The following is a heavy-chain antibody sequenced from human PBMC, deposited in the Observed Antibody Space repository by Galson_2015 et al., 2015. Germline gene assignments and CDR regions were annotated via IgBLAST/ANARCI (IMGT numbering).Heavy chain of an antibody. V-gene: IGHV3-13*04. CDR1: GFTFSSYD. Sequence: SLRLSCAASGFTFSSYDMHWVRQATGKGLEWVSAIGTAGDTYYPGSVKGRFTISRENAKNSLYLQMNSLRAGDTAVYYCARSYYGSGYWYFDLWGRGTLVTVSS. J-gene: IGHJ2*01. CDR2: IGTAGDT. D-gene: IGHD3-10*01. CDR3: ARSYYGSGYWYFDL.